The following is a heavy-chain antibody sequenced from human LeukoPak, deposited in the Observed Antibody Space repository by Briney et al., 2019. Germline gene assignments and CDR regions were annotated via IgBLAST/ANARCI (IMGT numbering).Heavy chain of an antibody. CDR3: TTDGPPGDNYDFWSGYDY. CDR1: GFTFSSYA. CDR2: IKSKTDGGTT. J-gene: IGHJ4*02. V-gene: IGHV3-15*01. D-gene: IGHD3-3*01. Sequence: GGSLRLSCAASGFTFSSYAMSWVRQAPGRGLERVGRIKSKTDGGTTDYAAPVKGRFTISRDDSKNTLYLQMNSLKTEDTAVYYCTTDGPPGDNYDFWSGYDYWGQGTLVTVSS.